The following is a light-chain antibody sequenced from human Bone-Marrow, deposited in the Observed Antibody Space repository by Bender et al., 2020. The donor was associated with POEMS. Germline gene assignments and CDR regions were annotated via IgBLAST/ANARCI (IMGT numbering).Light chain of an antibody. CDR1: SSDVGGNNY. CDR3: SSYAGNKDVI. CDR2: EVT. J-gene: IGLJ2*01. V-gene: IGLV2-8*01. Sequence: QSALTQPPSASGSPGQSVTISCTGTSSDVGGNNYVSWYQQVPGKAPKVILFEVTKRPSGVPDRFSGSKSGNTASLTVSGLQAEDEGDYYCSSYAGNKDVIFGGGTKLTVL.